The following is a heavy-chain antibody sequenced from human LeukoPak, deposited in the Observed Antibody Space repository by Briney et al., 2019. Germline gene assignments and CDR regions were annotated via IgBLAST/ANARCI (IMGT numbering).Heavy chain of an antibody. V-gene: IGHV1-69*02. CDR3: AGMDGVVTYYYYYMDV. Sequence: SVKVSCKASGGTFSSYTISWVRQAPGQGLEWMGRIIPILGIANYAQKFQGRVTITADKSTSTAYMELSSLRSEDTAVYYCAGMDGVVTYYYYYMDVWGKGTTVTVSS. CDR2: IIPILGIA. J-gene: IGHJ6*03. D-gene: IGHD3-3*01. CDR1: GGTFSSYT.